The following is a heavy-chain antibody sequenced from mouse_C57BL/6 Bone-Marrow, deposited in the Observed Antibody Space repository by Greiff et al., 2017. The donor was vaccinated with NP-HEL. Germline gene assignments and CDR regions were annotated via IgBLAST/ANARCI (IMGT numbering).Heavy chain of an antibody. CDR2: IHPTSGST. J-gene: IGHJ2*01. CDR1: GYTFTSYW. D-gene: IGHD1-1*01. V-gene: IGHV1-64*01. CDR3: AKVWVVPPDYFDF. Sequence: QVQLQQPGAELVKPGASVKLSCKASGYTFTSYWMHWVKQRPGQGLERIGMIHPTSGSTNYNEKFKSKATLTVDKSSSTAYMQLSSLTSEDSAVYYCAKVWVVPPDYFDFGCQGTTPTVSS.